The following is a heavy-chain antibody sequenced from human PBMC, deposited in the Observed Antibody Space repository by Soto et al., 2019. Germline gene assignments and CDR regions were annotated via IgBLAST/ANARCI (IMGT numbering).Heavy chain of an antibody. J-gene: IGHJ6*02. Sequence: SETLSLTCAVYGGSFSGYYWSWIRQSPGKGLEWIGEINHRGITNCNPSLKSRVTISADTSKNQFSLRLSPVTAADTAVYYCARLYSTSSATFYFYYGMDVWGQRTTVTVSS. D-gene: IGHD6-6*01. CDR1: GGSFSGYY. CDR3: ARLYSTSSATFYFYYGMDV. CDR2: INHRGIT. V-gene: IGHV4-34*01.